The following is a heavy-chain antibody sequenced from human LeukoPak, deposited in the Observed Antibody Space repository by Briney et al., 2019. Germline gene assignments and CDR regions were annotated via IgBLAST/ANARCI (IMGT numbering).Heavy chain of an antibody. CDR2: INHSGST. V-gene: IGHV4-39*07. CDR1: GGSISSSSYY. J-gene: IGHJ4*02. Sequence: SETLSLTCTVSGGSISSSSYYWSWIRQPPGKGLEWIGEINHSGSTNYNPSLKSRVTISVDTSKNQFSLKLSSVTAADTAVYYCAKDYYDSSGYFQFDYWGQGTLVTVSS. CDR3: AKDYYDSSGYFQFDY. D-gene: IGHD3-22*01.